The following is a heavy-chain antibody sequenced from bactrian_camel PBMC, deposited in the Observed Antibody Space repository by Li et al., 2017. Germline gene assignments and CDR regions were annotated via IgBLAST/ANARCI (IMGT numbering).Heavy chain of an antibody. CDR1: DYRIDRAC. CDR2: LDFDGRT. D-gene: IGHD2*01. V-gene: IGHV3S53*01. CDR3: AMDRDCSSGFWEDYNA. Sequence: QVQLVESGGGSAQAGGSLRLSCEVSDYRIDRACMAWVRQPSGGPREGVAILDFDGRTNYATSVKGRFTISEDNGDAKNTLDLQMNSLKPEDTAMYYCAMDRDCSSGFWEDYNARGQGTQVTVS. J-gene: IGHJ4*01.